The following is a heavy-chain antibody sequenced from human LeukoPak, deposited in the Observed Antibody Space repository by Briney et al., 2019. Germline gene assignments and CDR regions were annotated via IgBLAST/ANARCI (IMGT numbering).Heavy chain of an antibody. D-gene: IGHD2-2*02. V-gene: IGHV1-46*01. CDR2: INPSGGST. CDR3: ARVEYCSSTSCYTDMYFDY. CDR1: GYTFTSYY. J-gene: IGHJ4*02. Sequence: RGASVKVSCKASGYTFTSYYMHWVRQAPGQGLEWMGIINPSGGSTSYAQKSQGRVTMTRDTSTSTVYMELSSLRSEDTAVYYCARVEYCSSTSCYTDMYFDYWGQGTLVTVSS.